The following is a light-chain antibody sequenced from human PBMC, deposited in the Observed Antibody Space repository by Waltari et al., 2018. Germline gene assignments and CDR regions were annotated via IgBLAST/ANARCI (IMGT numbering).Light chain of an antibody. J-gene: IGLJ2*01. CDR3: SSYTTSSTLG. CDR1: SSDAGGYNS. Sequence: QSALTQPASVSGSPGPSLTISCTGPSSDAGGYNSVSWYQQYPGKAPTLMIYDVSNRPSGVSNRFSGSKSGNTASLTISGLQAEDEADYYCSSYTTSSTLGFGGGTKLTVL. V-gene: IGLV2-14*03. CDR2: DVS.